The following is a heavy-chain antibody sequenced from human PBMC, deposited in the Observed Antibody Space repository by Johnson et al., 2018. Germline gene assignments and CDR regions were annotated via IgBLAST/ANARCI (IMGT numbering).Heavy chain of an antibody. V-gene: IGHV3-74*01. CDR1: GFTFRNYW. D-gene: IGHD2-15*01. CDR2: VNNDGRNK. CDR3: ARKANIEVVRGAGALDI. Sequence: VQLQESGGGLVQPGGSLRLSCAASGFTFRNYWMHWVRQVPGKGLVWVSRVNNDGRNKAYGDSVKGRFTNSRDNARNTVYLQMNTLRAGDTAGYDCARKANIEVVRGAGALDIWGQGAMVTVSS. J-gene: IGHJ3*02.